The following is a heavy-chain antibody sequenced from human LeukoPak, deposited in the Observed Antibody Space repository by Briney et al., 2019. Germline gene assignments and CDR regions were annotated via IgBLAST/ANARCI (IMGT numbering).Heavy chain of an antibody. CDR3: AKRGFDP. J-gene: IGHJ5*02. V-gene: IGHV3-30*18. CDR2: ISYDGSNK. CDR1: GFTFSSYG. Sequence: PGGSLRLSCAASGFTFSSYGMHWFRQVPGRGLEWVAVISYDGSNKYYADSVKGRFTISRDNSKNTLYLQMNSLRAEDTAVYYCAKRGFDPWGQGTLVAVSS.